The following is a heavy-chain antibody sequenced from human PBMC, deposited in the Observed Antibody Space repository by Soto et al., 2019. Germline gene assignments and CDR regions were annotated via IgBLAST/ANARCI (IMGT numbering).Heavy chain of an antibody. V-gene: IGHV3-48*01. CDR2: ISSSSSTI. CDR1: GFTFSSYS. D-gene: IGHD3-3*01. CDR3: ARATYYDFWSPAAYYGMDV. Sequence: QPGGSLRLSCAASGFTFSSYSMNWVRQAPGKGLEWVSYISSSSSTIYYADSVKGRFTISRDNAKNSLYLQMNSLRGEDTAVYYCARATYYDFWSPAAYYGMDVWGQGTTVTVSS. J-gene: IGHJ6*02.